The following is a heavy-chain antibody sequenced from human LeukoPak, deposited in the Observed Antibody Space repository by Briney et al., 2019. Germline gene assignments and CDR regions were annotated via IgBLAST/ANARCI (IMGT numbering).Heavy chain of an antibody. V-gene: IGHV4-4*07. CDR1: GGSISSYY. Sequence: SETLSLTCTVSGGSISSYYWSWIRQPAGKGLEWIGHIYNIGSTNYNPSLKSRVSISVDTSKKQFSLKLNSVTAADTAMYYCARSFYDILTGPRPFDYWGQGTLVTVSS. D-gene: IGHD3-9*01. J-gene: IGHJ4*02. CDR3: ARSFYDILTGPRPFDY. CDR2: IYNIGST.